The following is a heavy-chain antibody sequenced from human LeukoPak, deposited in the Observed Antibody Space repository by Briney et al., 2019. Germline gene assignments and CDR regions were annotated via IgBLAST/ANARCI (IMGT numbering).Heavy chain of an antibody. CDR2: ISGSGGST. CDR3: AIIPTYSGSYYPRGGY. D-gene: IGHD1-26*01. CDR1: GFTFSSYA. Sequence: GRSLRLSCAASGFTFSSYAMSWVRQAPGKGLEWVSAISGSGGSTYYADSVKGRFTISRDNSKNTLYLQMNSLRAEDTAVYYCAIIPTYSGSYYPRGGYWGQGTLVTVSS. J-gene: IGHJ4*02. V-gene: IGHV3-23*01.